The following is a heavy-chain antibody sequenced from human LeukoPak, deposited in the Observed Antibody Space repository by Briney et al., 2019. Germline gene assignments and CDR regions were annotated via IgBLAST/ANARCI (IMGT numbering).Heavy chain of an antibody. CDR2: IRAGGDVT. Sequence: TGGSLRLSCVASRFTFSKYIMTWVRQGPGKGLEWVASIRAGGDVTFYADSVKGRFRPSRDNSRNTVYLEMNSLRVDDTGVYFCANWGGTQTIGDIWYGPLDYWGQGTQFTVSS. CDR1: RFTFSKYI. D-gene: IGHD3-16*01. J-gene: IGHJ4*02. CDR3: ANWGGTQTIGDIWYGPLDY. V-gene: IGHV3-23*01.